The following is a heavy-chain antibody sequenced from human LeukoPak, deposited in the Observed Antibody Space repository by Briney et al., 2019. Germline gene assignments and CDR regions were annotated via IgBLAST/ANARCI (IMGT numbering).Heavy chain of an antibody. CDR1: GYSISSGYY. CDR3: ARHTGGYTYGLVY. D-gene: IGHD5-18*01. Sequence: PSETLSLTCAVSGYSISSGYYWGWIRQPPGRGLGVIGIIYHSGSTYYTPSLKGRFTMSGDTSKNQFSLNLSAVTAADTALYYCARHTGGYTYGLVYWGHRNLVTVSS. CDR2: IYHSGST. J-gene: IGHJ4*01. V-gene: IGHV4-38-2*01.